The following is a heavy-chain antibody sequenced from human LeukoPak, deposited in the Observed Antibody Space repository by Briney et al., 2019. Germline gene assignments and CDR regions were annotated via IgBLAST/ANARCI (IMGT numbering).Heavy chain of an antibody. Sequence: SETLSLTRTVSGGYISSYYWSWIRQPPGKGLEWIGYIYYSGSTNYNPSLKSRVTISVDRSKNQFSLKLSSVTAADTAVYYCARVGYCSGGSCYGWFDPWGQGTLVTVSS. D-gene: IGHD2-15*01. CDR2: IYYSGST. CDR3: ARVGYCSGGSCYGWFDP. J-gene: IGHJ5*02. CDR1: GGYISSYY. V-gene: IGHV4-59*12.